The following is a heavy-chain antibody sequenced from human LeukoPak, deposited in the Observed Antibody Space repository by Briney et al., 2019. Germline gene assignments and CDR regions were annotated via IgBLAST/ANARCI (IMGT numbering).Heavy chain of an antibody. Sequence: GGSLRLSCAASGFTFSSYAMSWVRQAPGKGLEWVSAISGSGGSTYYADSVKGRFTISRDNSKNTLYLQMNSRRAEDTAVYYCAKESFRIVGATGLWNWGQGTLVTVSS. V-gene: IGHV3-23*01. J-gene: IGHJ4*02. CDR1: GFTFSSYA. CDR3: AKESFRIVGATGLWN. D-gene: IGHD1-26*01. CDR2: ISGSGGST.